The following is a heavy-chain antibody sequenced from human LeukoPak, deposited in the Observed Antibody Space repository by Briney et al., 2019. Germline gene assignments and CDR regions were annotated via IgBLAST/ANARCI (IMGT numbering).Heavy chain of an antibody. CDR1: GYSFTSYW. CDR2: IYPGDSDT. CDR3: ARRPYSSSWYFAFDI. D-gene: IGHD6-13*01. Sequence: GESLQISCKGSGYSFTSYWIGWVRQMPGKGLEWMGIIYPGDSDTRYSPSFQGQVTISADKSISTAYLQWSSLKASDTAMYYCARRPYSSSWYFAFDIWGQGTMVTVSS. J-gene: IGHJ3*02. V-gene: IGHV5-51*01.